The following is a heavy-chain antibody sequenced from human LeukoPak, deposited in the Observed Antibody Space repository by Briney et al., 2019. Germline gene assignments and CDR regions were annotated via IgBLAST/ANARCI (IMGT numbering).Heavy chain of an antibody. CDR1: GFTFSDYY. CDR3: ARWTPDFWIPPWGYYFDY. J-gene: IGHJ4*02. V-gene: IGHV3-11*04. Sequence: GGSLRLSCAASGFTFSDYYMSWIRQAPGKGLEWVSYISSSGSTIYYADSVKGRFTISRDNAKNSLYLQMNSLRAEDTAVYYCARWTPDFWIPPWGYYFDYWGQGTLVTVSS. CDR2: ISSSGSTI. D-gene: IGHD3-3*01.